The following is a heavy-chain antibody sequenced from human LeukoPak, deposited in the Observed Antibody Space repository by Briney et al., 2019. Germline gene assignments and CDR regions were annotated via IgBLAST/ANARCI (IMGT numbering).Heavy chain of an antibody. CDR3: ARLVSGSWAENFDF. J-gene: IGHJ4*02. CDR2: VSPSSSET. V-gene: IGHV5-51*01. CDR1: GYSFSNNW. Sequence: GESLKISCKASGYSFSNNWIGWVRQMPGKGLEWMGFVSPSSSETRYSPSFQGQVTISVDRSTNTAYLQWSSLKASDTAMYYCARLVSGSWAENFDFWGQGTLVTVFS. D-gene: IGHD6-13*01.